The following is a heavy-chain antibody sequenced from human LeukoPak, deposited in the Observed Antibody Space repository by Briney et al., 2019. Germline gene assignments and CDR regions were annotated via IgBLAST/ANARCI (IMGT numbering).Heavy chain of an antibody. CDR2: IKQDGSET. CDR3: ARAWLFPDAFDI. J-gene: IGHJ3*02. V-gene: IGHV3-7*01. Sequence: GGSLRLSCAASGFTFTSYEMNWVRQAPGKGLEWVANIKQDGSETYYVDSVKGRFTISRDNAKNSLYLQMNSLRAEDTAVYYCARAWLFPDAFDIWGQGTMVTVSS. D-gene: IGHD3-22*01. CDR1: GFTFTSYE.